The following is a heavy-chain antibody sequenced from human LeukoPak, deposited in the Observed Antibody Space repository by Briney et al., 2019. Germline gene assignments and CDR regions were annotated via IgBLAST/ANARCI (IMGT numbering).Heavy chain of an antibody. Sequence: GGSLRLSCAASGFTLNTYLMYWVRQAPGKGLLGVSRTNSDGSGTTYADSVKGRFSISRDNAKNTLFLHMNSLRAEDTGVYYCASGIDSGWYSPGIDVWGQGTLVTVYS. CDR1: GFTLNTYL. J-gene: IGHJ4*02. CDR2: TNSDGSGT. V-gene: IGHV3-74*01. D-gene: IGHD6-19*01. CDR3: ASGIDSGWYSPGIDV.